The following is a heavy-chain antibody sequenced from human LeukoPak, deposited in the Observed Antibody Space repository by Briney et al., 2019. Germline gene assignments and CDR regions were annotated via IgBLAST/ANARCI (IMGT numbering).Heavy chain of an antibody. CDR2: IYNNGRT. J-gene: IGHJ3*01. CDR3: ARGTQWHYDILAGEDAFDF. Sequence: SETLSLTCSVSSGSMSSDSYYWSWIRQPAGQGLEWIGHIYNNGRTSYSPSLQSRVTISLDKSKKQFSLNLRSVTAADTAVYYCARGTQWHYDILAGEDAFDFWAQGTIVTVSS. CDR1: SGSMSSDSYY. D-gene: IGHD3-9*01. V-gene: IGHV4-61*09.